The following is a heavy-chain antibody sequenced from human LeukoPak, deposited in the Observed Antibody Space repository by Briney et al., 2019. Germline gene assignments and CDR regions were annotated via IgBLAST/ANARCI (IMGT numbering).Heavy chain of an antibody. CDR2: ISGSGGST. D-gene: IGHD6-19*01. V-gene: IGHV3-23*01. CDR3: ARVQRGIAVALDY. J-gene: IGHJ4*02. Sequence: GGSLRLSCAASGFTFSSYGMSWVRQAPGKGLEWVSAISGSGGSTYYADSVKGRFTISRDNSKNTLYLQMNSLRAEDTAVYYCARVQRGIAVALDYWGQGTLATVSS. CDR1: GFTFSSYG.